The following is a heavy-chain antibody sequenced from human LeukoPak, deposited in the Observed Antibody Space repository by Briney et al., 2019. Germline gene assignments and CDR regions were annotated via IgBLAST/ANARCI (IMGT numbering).Heavy chain of an antibody. V-gene: IGHV4-39*07. CDR1: GGSISSSSYY. CDR3: ARTVYGSGSRAGAFDI. J-gene: IGHJ3*02. D-gene: IGHD3-10*01. Sequence: PSETLSLTCTVSGGSISSSSYYWGWIRQPPGKGLEWIGSIYYSGSTYYNPSLKSRVTISVDTSKNQFSLKLSSVTAADTAVYYCARTVYGSGSRAGAFDIWGQGTMVTVSS. CDR2: IYYSGST.